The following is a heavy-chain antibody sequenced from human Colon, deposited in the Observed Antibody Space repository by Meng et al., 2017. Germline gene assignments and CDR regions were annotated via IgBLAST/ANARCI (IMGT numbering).Heavy chain of an antibody. D-gene: IGHD4-11*01. CDR1: GGSISSYY. CDR2: IYYSGNT. V-gene: IGHV4-59*01. Sequence: QVQLQASGPGLVKPSETLSLTCTGTGGSISSYYWSWIRQPPGKGLEWIGDIYYSGNTNYNPSLKSRVTISVDTSKNQFSLKLSSVTAADTAVYYCARVLKDIYNNYSWFDPWGQGTLVTVSS. CDR3: ARVLKDIYNNYSWFDP. J-gene: IGHJ5*02.